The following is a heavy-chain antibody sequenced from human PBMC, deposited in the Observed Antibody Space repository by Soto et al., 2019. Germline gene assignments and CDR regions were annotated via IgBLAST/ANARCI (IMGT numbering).Heavy chain of an antibody. CDR3: ATSNWFDL. CDR1: GGSISSSSYY. CDR2: IYYSGST. V-gene: IGHV4-39*01. J-gene: IGHJ5*02. Sequence: SETLSLTCTVSGGSISSSSYYWGWIRQPPGKGLEWIGIIYYSGSTYYNPSLKSRVTISVDTSKNQFSLKLSSVSATDTAVYYCATSNWFDLWGRGTLVTVPQ.